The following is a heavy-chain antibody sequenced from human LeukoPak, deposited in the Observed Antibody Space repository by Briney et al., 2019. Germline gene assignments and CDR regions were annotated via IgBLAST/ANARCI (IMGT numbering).Heavy chain of an antibody. V-gene: IGHV3-53*01. J-gene: IGHJ1*01. CDR2: IYSDGNT. CDR1: GFTVSNNR. Sequence: GGSLRLSCAASGFTVSNNRLSWVRQAPGMGLEWVSTIYSDGNTYYPDSVRGRFTISRDGSKNTLYLQLNSLRTEDTAIYYCVREREGSNSEHWGQGTLVTVSS. CDR3: VREREGSNSEH. D-gene: IGHD1-26*01.